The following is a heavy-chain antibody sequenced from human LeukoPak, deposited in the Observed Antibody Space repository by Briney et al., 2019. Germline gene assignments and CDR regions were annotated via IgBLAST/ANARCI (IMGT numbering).Heavy chain of an antibody. J-gene: IGHJ4*02. Sequence: PSETLSVTCAVSDYSISSGYYWGWIRQSPGKGLEWIGSIYHSGSTYYNPSLKSRVTISVDTSKNEFSLKLSSVTAADTAVYFCARVQGHSYDSNGYYRYFDYWGQGTLVTVSS. V-gene: IGHV4-38-2*01. CDR2: IYHSGST. CDR1: DYSISSGYY. D-gene: IGHD3-22*01. CDR3: ARVQGHSYDSNGYYRYFDY.